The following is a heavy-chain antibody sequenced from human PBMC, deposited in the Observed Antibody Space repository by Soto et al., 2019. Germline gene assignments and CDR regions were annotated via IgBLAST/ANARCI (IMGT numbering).Heavy chain of an antibody. V-gene: IGHV3-23*01. J-gene: IGHJ5*02. Sequence: GGSLSLSCAASGFPFTNYAMTWVRQAPGKGLEWVSTISGSSISTYYADSVKGRFTISRDNSKNTLYLQMNSLRAEDTAVYYCARVTSGVGYNWFDPWGQGTLVTVSS. CDR3: ARVTSGVGYNWFDP. D-gene: IGHD3-10*01. CDR2: ISGSSIST. CDR1: GFPFTNYA.